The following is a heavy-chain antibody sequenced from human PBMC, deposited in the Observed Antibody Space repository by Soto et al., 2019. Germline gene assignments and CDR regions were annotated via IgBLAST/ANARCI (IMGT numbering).Heavy chain of an antibody. Sequence: EVQLLASGGGLVQPGGSLRLSCVASGFSFSGYAMSWVRQAPGKGLVWVSSMTATGVSIYYADSVRGRFTISRDNSKNTLYLQMSSLRAEDTARYYCAKDSIPYSSSYDLDHWGRGALVTVSS. CDR1: GFSFSGYA. CDR2: MTATGVSI. D-gene: IGHD6-6*01. J-gene: IGHJ4*02. CDR3: AKDSIPYSSSYDLDH. V-gene: IGHV3-23*01.